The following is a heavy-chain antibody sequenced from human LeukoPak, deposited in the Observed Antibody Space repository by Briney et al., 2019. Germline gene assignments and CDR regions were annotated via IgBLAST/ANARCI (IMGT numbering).Heavy chain of an antibody. CDR3: ARQPHRNWFDP. Sequence: SETLSLTCTVSGGSVSSGSYYWSWIRQPPGKGLEWIGYLYYSGSTNFNPSLKSRVTISVDTSKNQFSLKLSSVTAADTAVYYCARQPHRNWFDPWGQGTLVTVSS. V-gene: IGHV4-61*01. J-gene: IGHJ5*02. CDR2: LYYSGST. CDR1: GGSVSSGSYY.